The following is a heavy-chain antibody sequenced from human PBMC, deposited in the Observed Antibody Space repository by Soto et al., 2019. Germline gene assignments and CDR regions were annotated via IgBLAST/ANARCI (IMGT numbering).Heavy chain of an antibody. Sequence: ASVKVSCKASGYTFTSYRISWVRQAPGQGLEWMGWISAYNGNTNYAQKLQGRVAMTTDTSTSTAYMELRSLRSDDTAVYYCARTKVYYYGSGSPVDYWGQGTLVTVSS. D-gene: IGHD3-10*01. J-gene: IGHJ4*02. CDR1: GYTFTSYR. CDR2: ISAYNGNT. V-gene: IGHV1-18*01. CDR3: ARTKVYYYGSGSPVDY.